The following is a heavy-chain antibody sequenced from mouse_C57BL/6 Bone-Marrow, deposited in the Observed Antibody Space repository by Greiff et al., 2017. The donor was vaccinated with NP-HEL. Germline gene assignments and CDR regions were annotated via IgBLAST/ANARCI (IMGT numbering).Heavy chain of an antibody. CDR1: GYTFTSYW. CDR3: ARWGGNDY. V-gene: IGHV1-50*01. CDR2: IDPSDSYT. D-gene: IGHD2-1*01. J-gene: IGHJ4*01. Sequence: QVQLQQPGAELVKPGASVKLSCKASGYTFTSYWMQWVKQRPGQGLEWIGEIDPSDSYTNYNQKFKGKATLTVDTSSSTAYMQLSSLTSEDSAVYYGARWGGNDYWGQGTSVTVSS.